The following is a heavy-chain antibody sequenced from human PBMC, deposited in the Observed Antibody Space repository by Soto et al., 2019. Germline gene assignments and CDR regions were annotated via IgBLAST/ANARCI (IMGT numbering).Heavy chain of an antibody. D-gene: IGHD6-13*01. CDR2: MNPNSGNT. V-gene: IGHV1-8*01. J-gene: IGHJ6*02. CDR3: ARAAAGYYYYYGMDV. CDR1: GYTFTSYD. Sequence: ASVKVSCKASGYTFTSYDINWVRQATGQGLEWMGWMNPNSGNTGYAQKFQGRVTITRNTSISTAYMELSSLRSEDTAVYYCARAAAGYYYYYGMDVWGQGTTVTVSS.